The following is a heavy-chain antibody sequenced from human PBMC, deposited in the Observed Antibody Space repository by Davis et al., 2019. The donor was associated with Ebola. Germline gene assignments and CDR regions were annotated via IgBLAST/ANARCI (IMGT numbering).Heavy chain of an antibody. V-gene: IGHV4-59*01. Sequence: PSETLSLTCTVSGGSISSYYWSWIRQPPGKGLEWIGYIYYSGSTNYNPSLKSRVTISVDTSKNQFSLKLSSVTAADTAVYYCARDRGAYCSGGSCYSSAFDIWGQGTMVTVSS. CDR1: GGSISSYY. CDR2: IYYSGST. J-gene: IGHJ3*02. CDR3: ARDRGAYCSGGSCYSSAFDI. D-gene: IGHD2-15*01.